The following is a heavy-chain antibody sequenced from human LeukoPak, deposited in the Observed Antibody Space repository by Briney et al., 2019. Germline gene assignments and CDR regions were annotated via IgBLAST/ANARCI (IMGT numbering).Heavy chain of an antibody. CDR2: INHSGST. J-gene: IGHJ4*02. Sequence: SETLSLTCAVYGGSFSGYYWSWIRQPPGKGLEWIGEINHSGSTNYNPSLKSRVTISVDTSKNQFSLKLSSVTAADTAVYYCVRGMATPVDYWGQGTLVTVSS. V-gene: IGHV4-34*01. CDR3: VRGMATPVDY. CDR1: GGSFSGYY. D-gene: IGHD5-24*01.